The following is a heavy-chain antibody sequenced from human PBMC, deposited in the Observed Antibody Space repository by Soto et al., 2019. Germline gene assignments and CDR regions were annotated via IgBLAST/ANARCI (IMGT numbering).Heavy chain of an antibody. CDR1: GYTFTSYD. V-gene: IGHV1-8*01. CDR3: ASSAPITIFGVVPYYYYGMDV. CDR2: MNPNSGNT. Sequence: ASVKVSCKASGYTFTSYDMNWVRQATGQGLEWMGWMNPNSGNTGYAQKFQGRVTMTRNTSISTAYMELSSLRSEDTAVYYCASSAPITIFGVVPYYYYGMDVWGQGTTVTVSS. D-gene: IGHD3-3*01. J-gene: IGHJ6*02.